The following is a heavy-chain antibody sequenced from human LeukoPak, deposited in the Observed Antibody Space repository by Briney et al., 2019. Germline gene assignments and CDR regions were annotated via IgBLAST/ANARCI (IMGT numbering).Heavy chain of an antibody. V-gene: IGHV3-53*04. CDR2: IYSGGST. J-gene: IGHJ6*02. CDR1: GFTFSNFH. Sequence: GGSLRLSCAASGFTFSNFHMNWVRQAPGKGLEWVSVIYSGGSTYYADSVKGRFTISRHNSKNTLYLQMNSLRAEDTAVYYCARDRGVVVVAATNYYYYYGMDVWGQGTTVTVSS. D-gene: IGHD2-15*01. CDR3: ARDRGVVVVAATNYYYYYGMDV.